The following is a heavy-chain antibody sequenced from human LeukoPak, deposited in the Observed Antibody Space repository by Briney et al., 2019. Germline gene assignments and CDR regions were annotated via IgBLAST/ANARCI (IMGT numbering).Heavy chain of an antibody. D-gene: IGHD4-23*01. CDR1: GFTFSSYW. CDR3: YGANAEH. CDR2: TNTDGGST. J-gene: IGHJ1*01. Sequence: PGGSLRLSCAASGFTFSSYWMHWVRQAPGKGLVWVSGTNTDGGSTMYADSVKGRFTIARDNAKNTLYLQMNGLRAEDTAVYYCYGANAEHWGQGTLVTVSS. V-gene: IGHV3-74*03.